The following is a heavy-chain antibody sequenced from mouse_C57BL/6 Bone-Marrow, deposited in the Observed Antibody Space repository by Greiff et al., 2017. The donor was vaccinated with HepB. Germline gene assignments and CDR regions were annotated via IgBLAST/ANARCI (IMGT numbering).Heavy chain of an antibody. V-gene: IGHV5-15*04. CDR2: ISNLAYSI. CDR3: ARRGRGEDYAMDY. CDR1: GFTFSDYG. D-gene: IGHD1-1*01. Sequence: EVMLVESGGGLVQPGGSLKLSCAASGFTFSDYGMAWVRQAPRKGPEWVAFISNLAYSIYYADTVTGRFTISRENAKNTLYLEMSSLRSEDTAMYYCARRGRGEDYAMDYWGQGTSVTVSS. J-gene: IGHJ4*01.